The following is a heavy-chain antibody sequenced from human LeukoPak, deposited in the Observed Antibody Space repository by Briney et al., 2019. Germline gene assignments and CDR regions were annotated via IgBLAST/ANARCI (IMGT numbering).Heavy chain of an antibody. CDR3: AKDSAKKYDDY. CDR1: GFTFSSYA. D-gene: IGHD2/OR15-2a*01. Sequence: GGSLRLSCAASGFTFSSYAMSWVRQAPGKGLEWVSGISGSDGSTNYADSVKGRFTISRENSKNALYLQMNSLRAEDTAVYYCAKDSAKKYDDYWGQGTLVTVSS. V-gene: IGHV3-23*01. J-gene: IGHJ4*02. CDR2: ISGSDGST.